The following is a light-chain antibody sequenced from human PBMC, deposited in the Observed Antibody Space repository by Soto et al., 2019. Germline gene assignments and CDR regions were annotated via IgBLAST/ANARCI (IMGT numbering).Light chain of an antibody. CDR2: AAS. J-gene: IGKJ2*01. V-gene: IGKV1-39*01. CDR1: QNIATY. CDR3: QQSYSMPYT. Sequence: DVQMTQSPSSLSASVGDRVTITCRTSQNIATYLNWYQHKPGRAPNLLIYAASSLQSGVPARFSCSGSGTDFTLTISSLQPEDFATYYCQQSYSMPYTFGQGTRLEIK.